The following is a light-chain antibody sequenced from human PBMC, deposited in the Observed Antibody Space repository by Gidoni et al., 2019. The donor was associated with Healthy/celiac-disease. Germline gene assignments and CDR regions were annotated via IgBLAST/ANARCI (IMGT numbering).Light chain of an antibody. V-gene: IGKV3-15*01. Sequence: EIVMTQSQATLSVSPGERATLSCRASQSVSSNLAWYQQKPGQAPRLLIYGASTMATGIPARFSGSGSGTEFTLTISSLQSEDFAVYYCQQYNNWPLYTFXQXTKLEIK. CDR3: QQYNNWPLYT. CDR1: QSVSSN. CDR2: GAS. J-gene: IGKJ2*01.